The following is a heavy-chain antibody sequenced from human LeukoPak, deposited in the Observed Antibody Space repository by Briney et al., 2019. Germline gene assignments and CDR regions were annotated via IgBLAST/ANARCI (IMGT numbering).Heavy chain of an antibody. CDR1: GFTVSSNY. D-gene: IGHD3-22*01. Sequence: GGSLRLSCAASGFTVSSNYMSWVRQAPGKGLAWVSLIYSGGSTYYADSVKGRFTISRDNSKNTLYLQMNGLRAEDTAGYYCARDLGQYYDTSDNWFDPWGQGTLVTVSS. V-gene: IGHV3-66*01. CDR3: ARDLGQYYDTSDNWFDP. CDR2: IYSGGST. J-gene: IGHJ5*02.